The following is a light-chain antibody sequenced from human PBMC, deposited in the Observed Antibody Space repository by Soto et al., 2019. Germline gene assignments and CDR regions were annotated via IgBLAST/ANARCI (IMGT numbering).Light chain of an antibody. V-gene: IGKV1-39*01. CDR2: GAS. CDR1: QSIRDY. Sequence: DIQMTQSPSSLSASVGDRVTITCRTSQSIRDYLNWYQQKPGQAPNFLIYGASTLESGVPSRFGGSGFGTDFTLTITNLLPEDSATYYCQQSYSTPWTFGQGITVEIQ. CDR3: QQSYSTPWT. J-gene: IGKJ1*01.